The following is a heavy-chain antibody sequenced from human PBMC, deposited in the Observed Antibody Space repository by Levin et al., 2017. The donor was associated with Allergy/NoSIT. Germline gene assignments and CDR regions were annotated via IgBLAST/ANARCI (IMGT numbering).Heavy chain of an antibody. CDR2: IKSKTDGGTT. CDR1: GFTFSNAW. V-gene: IGHV3-15*01. J-gene: IGHJ1*01. D-gene: IGHD6-19*01. Sequence: GGSLRLSCAASGFTFSNAWMSWVRQAPGKGLEWVGRIKSKTDGGTTDYAAPVKGRFTISRDDSKNTLYLQMNSLKTEDTAVYYCTTGVAVAGTEYFQHWGQGTLVTVSS. CDR3: TTGVAVAGTEYFQH.